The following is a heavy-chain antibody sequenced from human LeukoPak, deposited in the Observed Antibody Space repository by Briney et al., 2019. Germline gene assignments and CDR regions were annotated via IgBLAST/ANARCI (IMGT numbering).Heavy chain of an antibody. CDR2: ISYDGSNK. CDR3: ARETPVVGATTAYYYYGMDV. V-gene: IGHV3-30-3*01. Sequence: GGSLRLSCAASGFTFSSYAMHWVRQAPGKGLEWVAVISYDGSNKCYADSVKGRFTISRDNSKNTLYLQMNSLRAEDTAVYYCARETPVVGATTAYYYYGMDVWGQGTTVTVSS. J-gene: IGHJ6*02. D-gene: IGHD1-26*01. CDR1: GFTFSSYA.